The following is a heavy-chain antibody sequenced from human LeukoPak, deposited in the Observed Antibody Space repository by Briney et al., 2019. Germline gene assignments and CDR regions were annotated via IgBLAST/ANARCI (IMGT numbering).Heavy chain of an antibody. Sequence: GGSLRLSCAASGSTFSTDDMTWVRQAPGKGLEWVSTIAGGGNNPYYADSVKGRFTISRDNSKNTVYLQMNSLRAEDTAVYYCTQGSWGDDWGQGTLVTVSS. J-gene: IGHJ4*02. CDR2: IAGGGNNP. V-gene: IGHV3-23*01. CDR1: GSTFSTDD. CDR3: TQGSWGDD. D-gene: IGHD7-27*01.